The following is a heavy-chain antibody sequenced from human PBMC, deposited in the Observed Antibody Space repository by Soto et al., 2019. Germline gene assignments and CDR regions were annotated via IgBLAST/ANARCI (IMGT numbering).Heavy chain of an antibody. CDR1: GGSISTYY. V-gene: IGHV4-59*08. Sequence: QVQLQESGPGLAKPSETLSLTCTVSGGSISTYYWSWIRQPPGKGLEWIGYIYYSGSTNYNPSLXSXAXIXXDTSKHLVAPKLSSATAADTAVYYCARGGWTHIDYWGQGTLVTVSS. CDR3: ARGGWTHIDY. D-gene: IGHD3-16*01. CDR2: IYYSGST. J-gene: IGHJ4*02.